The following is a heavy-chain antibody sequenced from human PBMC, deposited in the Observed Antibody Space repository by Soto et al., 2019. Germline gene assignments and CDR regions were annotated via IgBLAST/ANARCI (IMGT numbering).Heavy chain of an antibody. D-gene: IGHD2-2*02. CDR3: AREYHP. CDR2: IYYSGST. V-gene: IGHV4-61*01. CDR1: GGSVSTGSYY. J-gene: IGHJ5*02. Sequence: QVHLQESGPGLVKPSETLSLTCTVSGGSVSTGSYYWTWIRQPPGKGLEWIGHIYYSGSTNYNPPLEIRVTISLDTSRNQFSLKLRSVTAADTAVYYCAREYHPWGQGSLVTVSS.